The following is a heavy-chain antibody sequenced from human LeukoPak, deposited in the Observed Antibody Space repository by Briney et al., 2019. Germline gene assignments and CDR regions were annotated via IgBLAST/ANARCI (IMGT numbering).Heavy chain of an antibody. Sequence: SVKVCCKASGGTFSSYAISWVRQAPGQGLEWMGGIIPIFGTANYAQKFQGRVTITADESTSTAYMELSSLRSEDTAVYYCARLRWLQSYDYYYGMDVWGQGTTVTVSS. V-gene: IGHV1-69*13. J-gene: IGHJ6*02. CDR3: ARLRWLQSYDYYYGMDV. D-gene: IGHD5-24*01. CDR2: IIPIFGTA. CDR1: GGTFSSYA.